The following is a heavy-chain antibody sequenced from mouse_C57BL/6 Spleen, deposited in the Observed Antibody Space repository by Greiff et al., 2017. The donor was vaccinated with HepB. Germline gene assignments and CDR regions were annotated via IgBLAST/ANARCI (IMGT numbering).Heavy chain of an antibody. D-gene: IGHD1-1*01. J-gene: IGHJ2*01. CDR1: GFTFSDYY. CDR3: AREPYYYGSSYFDY. CDR2: INYDGSST. Sequence: EVKVVESEGGLVQPGSSMKLSCTASGFTFSDYYMAWVRQVPEKGLEWVANINYDGSSTYYLDSLKSRFIISRDNAKNILYLQMSSLKSEDTATYYCAREPYYYGSSYFDYWGQGTTLTVSS. V-gene: IGHV5-16*01.